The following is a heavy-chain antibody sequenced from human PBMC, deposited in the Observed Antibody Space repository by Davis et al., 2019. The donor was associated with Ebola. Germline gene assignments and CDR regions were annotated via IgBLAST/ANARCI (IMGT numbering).Heavy chain of an antibody. Sequence: ASVKVSCKASGYTFTSYGISWVRQAPGPGPEWMGWLSAYNGNTNYAQKFQGRVTITADKSTNTLYMDMSSLRSDDTAVYYCARFSDGYRDFDSWGQGTLVTVSS. D-gene: IGHD5-24*01. J-gene: IGHJ4*02. V-gene: IGHV1-18*04. CDR2: LSAYNGNT. CDR3: ARFSDGYRDFDS. CDR1: GYTFTSYG.